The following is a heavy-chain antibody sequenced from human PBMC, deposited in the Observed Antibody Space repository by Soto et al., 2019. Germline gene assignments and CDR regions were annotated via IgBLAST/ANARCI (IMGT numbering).Heavy chain of an antibody. CDR3: AKYGSDTAMVCVYYYYGMDV. CDR2: ISGSGGST. D-gene: IGHD5-18*01. CDR1: GFTFSSYA. J-gene: IGHJ6*02. Sequence: EVQLLESGGGLVQPGGSLRLSCAASGFTFSSYAMSWVRQAPGKGLEWVSDISGSGGSTYYADSVKGRLTISRDNSKDTLYLQMNSLRAEVTALYYCAKYGSDTAMVCVYYYYGMDVWGQGNTVTLSS. V-gene: IGHV3-23*01.